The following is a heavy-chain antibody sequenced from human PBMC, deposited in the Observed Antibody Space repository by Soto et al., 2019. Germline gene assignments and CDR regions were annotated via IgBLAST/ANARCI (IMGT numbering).Heavy chain of an antibody. CDR1: GFSLSTSGVG. CDR3: AHRRGGYGDYGPSIFDY. V-gene: IGHV2-5*02. Sequence: QITLKESGPTLVKPTQTLTLTCTFSGFSLSTSGVGVGWIRQPPGKALEWLALIYWDDDKRYSPSLKSRLTITKDTSKNQVVLTMTNMDPVDTATYYCAHRRGGYGDYGPSIFDYWGQGTLVTVSS. D-gene: IGHD4-17*01. J-gene: IGHJ4*02. CDR2: IYWDDDK.